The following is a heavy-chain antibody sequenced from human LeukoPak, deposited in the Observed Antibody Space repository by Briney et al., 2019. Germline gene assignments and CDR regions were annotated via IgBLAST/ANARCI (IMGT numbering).Heavy chain of an antibody. CDR1: GGSISSYY. Sequence: PSETLSLTCTVSGGSISSYYWSWIQQPPGKGLEWIGRIYTSGSTNYNPSLKSRVTISVDTSKNQFSLKLSSVTAADTAVYYCARVTYYYYYMDVWGKGTTVTVSS. V-gene: IGHV4-4*08. CDR3: ARVTYYYYYMDV. J-gene: IGHJ6*03. CDR2: IYTSGST.